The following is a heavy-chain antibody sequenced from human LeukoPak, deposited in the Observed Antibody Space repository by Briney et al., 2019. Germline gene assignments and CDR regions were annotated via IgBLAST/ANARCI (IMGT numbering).Heavy chain of an antibody. CDR1: GFTFKTYG. CDR3: AKRRVPLSPIDY. CDR2: IGAAGVVT. D-gene: IGHD5/OR15-5a*01. Sequence: PGGSLRPSCAASGFTFKTYGMTWVRQAPGKGLEWVSDIGAAGVVTSYADSVKGRFAISRDSSKNTMYLQMNSLRAEDTAVYYRAKRRVPLSPIDYWGQGTLVPVSS. J-gene: IGHJ4*02. V-gene: IGHV3-23*01.